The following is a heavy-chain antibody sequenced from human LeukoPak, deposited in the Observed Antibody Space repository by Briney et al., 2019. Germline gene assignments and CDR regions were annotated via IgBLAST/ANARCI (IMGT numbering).Heavy chain of an antibody. CDR2: ISSSSSYT. Sequence: GGSLRLSCAASGFTFSDYYMSWIRQAAGKGLEGVSYISSSSSYTNYADSVKGRFTISRDNAKNSLYLQMNSLRAEDTAVYYCSSGWYEGYFQHWGQGTLVTVSS. D-gene: IGHD6-19*01. J-gene: IGHJ1*01. CDR3: SSGWYEGYFQH. V-gene: IGHV3-11*06. CDR1: GFTFSDYY.